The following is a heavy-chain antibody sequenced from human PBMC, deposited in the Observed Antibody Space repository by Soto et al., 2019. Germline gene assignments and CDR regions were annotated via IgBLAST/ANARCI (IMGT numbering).Heavy chain of an antibody. Sequence: EVQLLESGGGLVQPGGSLRLSCAASGFTFSSYAMNWVRQAPGKGLEWVSVISGSGDNTYYADSVRGRFTISRDNSRNTRYLRMNSLRAEDTAVYHWAKRAHGLYFDYWGQGTLVTVSS. J-gene: IGHJ4*02. CDR2: ISGSGDNT. CDR1: GFTFSSYA. CDR3: AKRAHGLYFDY. V-gene: IGHV3-23*01.